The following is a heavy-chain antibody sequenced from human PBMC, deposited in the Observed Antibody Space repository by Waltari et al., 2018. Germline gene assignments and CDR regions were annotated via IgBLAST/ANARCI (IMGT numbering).Heavy chain of an antibody. V-gene: IGHV4-59*01. CDR1: GGSISSYY. CDR3: ARSKWAQCVVPYYMDV. CDR2: IYYRGST. Sequence: QVQLQESGPGLVKPSETLSLTCTVSGGSISSYYWSWIRQPQGKGLEWIGYIYYRGSTNYTPSLKSRVTISVDTSKNQFSLKLSSVTAADTALYYCARSKWAQCVVPYYMDVWGKGTTVTISS. D-gene: IGHD2-15*01. J-gene: IGHJ6*03.